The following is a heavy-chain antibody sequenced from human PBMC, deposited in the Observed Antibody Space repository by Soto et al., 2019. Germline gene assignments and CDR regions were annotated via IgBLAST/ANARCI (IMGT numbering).Heavy chain of an antibody. CDR1: GGSFSGYY. D-gene: IGHD2-15*01. CDR2: INHSGST. CDR3: ARDVHRGYCSGGSCYSKYWYFDL. V-gene: IGHV4-34*01. Sequence: KPSETLSLTCAVYGGSFSGYYWSWIRQPPGKGLEWIGEINHSGSTNYNPSLKSRVTISVDTSKNQFSLKLSSVTAADTAVYYCARDVHRGYCSGGSCYSKYWYFDLWGRGTLVTVSS. J-gene: IGHJ2*01.